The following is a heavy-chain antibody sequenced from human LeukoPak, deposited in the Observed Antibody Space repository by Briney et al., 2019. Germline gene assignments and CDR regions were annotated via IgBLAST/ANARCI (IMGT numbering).Heavy chain of an antibody. CDR1: GGSITSYY. D-gene: IGHD3-10*01. V-gene: IGHV4-59*08. Sequence: SETLSLTCTVSGGSITSYYGSWIRQPPGQGLEWIGYIYYSGGTNYNPSLKIRVPISVATSQNQFSLKLSSVTAADTAVYYCARHSMVRGTHIWGQGTMVTVSS. CDR3: ARHSMVRGTHI. CDR2: IYYSGGT. J-gene: IGHJ3*02.